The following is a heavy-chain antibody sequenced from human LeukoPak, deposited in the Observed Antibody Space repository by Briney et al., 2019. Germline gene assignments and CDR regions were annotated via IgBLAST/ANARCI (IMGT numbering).Heavy chain of an antibody. Sequence: PGRSLRLSCAASGFTFSSYAMHWVRQAPGKGLEWVAVISYDGSNKYYADSVKGRFTISRDNSKNTLYLQMNSLRAEDTAVYYCARECSSGCHSGMDVWGQGTTVTVSS. D-gene: IGHD6-19*01. V-gene: IGHV3-30-3*01. CDR1: GFTFSSYA. CDR2: ISYDGSNK. J-gene: IGHJ6*02. CDR3: ARECSSGCHSGMDV.